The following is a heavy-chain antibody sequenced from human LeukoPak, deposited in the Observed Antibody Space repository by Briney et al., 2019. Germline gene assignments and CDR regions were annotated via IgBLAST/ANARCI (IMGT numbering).Heavy chain of an antibody. J-gene: IGHJ5*02. CDR1: GYSFTSYW. D-gene: IGHD2-15*01. CDR3: PRHEMHCSGGSFYSIWFDP. Sequence: PGESLKISCKGAGYSFTSYWIGWVRQMPGKGLEWMAIIYPGDSDNRSRPSFQGSVTISADTSIRTAYLQSSSLNASDTAMYYCPRHEMHCSGGSFYSIWFDPWGQGTLVTVSS. CDR2: IYPGDSDN. V-gene: IGHV5-51*01.